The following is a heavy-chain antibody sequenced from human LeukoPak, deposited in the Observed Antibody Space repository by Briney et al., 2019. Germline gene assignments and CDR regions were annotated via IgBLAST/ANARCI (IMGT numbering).Heavy chain of an antibody. CDR1: GGSISSDYY. J-gene: IGHJ5*02. CDR2: IYYSGST. D-gene: IGHD3-10*01. Sequence: SETLSLTCTVSGGSISSDYYWIWIRQSPGKGLERIGYIYYSGSTYYNPSLKSRVTISLDTSKNQFSLKLSSVTAADPAVYYCARLPHGSGSYYPWFDPWGQGTLVTVSS. V-gene: IGHV4-30-4*08. CDR3: ARLPHGSGSYYPWFDP.